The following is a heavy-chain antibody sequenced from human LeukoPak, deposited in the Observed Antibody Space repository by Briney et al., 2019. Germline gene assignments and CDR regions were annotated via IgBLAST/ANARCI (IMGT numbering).Heavy chain of an antibody. Sequence: GGSLGLSCAASGFTLSDYYMSWIRQAPGKGLEWVSYSSSSGSTIYYADSVKGRFAISRDNAKNSLYLQMNSLRAEDTAVYYCARRRDFIDYWGQGTLVTVSS. CDR2: SSSSGSTI. CDR3: ARRRDFIDY. CDR1: GFTLSDYY. J-gene: IGHJ4*02. V-gene: IGHV3-11*01. D-gene: IGHD3/OR15-3a*01.